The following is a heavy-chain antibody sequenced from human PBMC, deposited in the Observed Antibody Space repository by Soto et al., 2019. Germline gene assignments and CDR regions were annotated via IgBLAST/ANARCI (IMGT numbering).Heavy chain of an antibody. CDR2: ISSSSSYI. J-gene: IGHJ4*02. Sequence: GWYLRLSWAASGFTFSSYSMNWVRQAPGKGLEWVSSISSSSSYIYYADSVKGRFTISRDNAKNSLYLQMNSLRAEDTAVYYCESPCGYSYGYPFDYWGQGSMVTVYS. CDR3: ESPCGYSYGYPFDY. CDR1: GFTFSSYS. V-gene: IGHV3-21*01. D-gene: IGHD5-18*01.